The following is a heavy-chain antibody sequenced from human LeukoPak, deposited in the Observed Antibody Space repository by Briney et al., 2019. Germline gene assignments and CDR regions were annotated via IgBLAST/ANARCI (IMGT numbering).Heavy chain of an antibody. Sequence: SETLSLTCTVSGGSISSGGYYWSWIRQHPGKGLEWIGYIYYSGSTYYNPSLKSRVTISVDTSKNQFSLKLSSVTAADTAVYYCAREVTIPQQNYGMDVWGQGTTVTVSS. CDR2: IYYSGST. CDR1: GGSISSGGYY. V-gene: IGHV4-31*03. J-gene: IGHJ6*02. CDR3: AREVTIPQQNYGMDV. D-gene: IGHD3-3*01.